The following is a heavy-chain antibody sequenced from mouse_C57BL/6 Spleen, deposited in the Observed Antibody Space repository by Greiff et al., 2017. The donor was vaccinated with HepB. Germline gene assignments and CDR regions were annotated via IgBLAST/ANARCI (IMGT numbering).Heavy chain of an antibody. CDR1: GFTFSDYG. CDR3: ARPDLYDGYLFAY. V-gene: IGHV5-17*01. J-gene: IGHJ3*01. D-gene: IGHD2-3*01. CDR2: ISSGSSTI. Sequence: EVQLVESGGGLVKPGGSLKLSCAASGFTFSDYGMHWVRQAPEKGLEWVAYISSGSSTIYYADTVKGRFTISRDNAKNTLFLQMTSLRSEDTAMYYCARPDLYDGYLFAYWGQGTLVTVSA.